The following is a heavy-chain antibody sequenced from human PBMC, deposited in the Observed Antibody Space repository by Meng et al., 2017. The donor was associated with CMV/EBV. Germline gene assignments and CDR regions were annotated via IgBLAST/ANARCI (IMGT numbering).Heavy chain of an antibody. CDR2: INHSGST. J-gene: IGHJ2*01. Sequence: YYWSWIRQPPGKGLEWIGEINHSGSTNYNPSLKSRVTISVDTSKNQFSLKLSSVTAADTAVYYCARGVGYCSSTSCFTPRWGNWYFDLWGRGTLVTVSS. V-gene: IGHV4-34*01. CDR1: YY. D-gene: IGHD2-2*01. CDR3: ARGVGYCSSTSCFTPRWGNWYFDL.